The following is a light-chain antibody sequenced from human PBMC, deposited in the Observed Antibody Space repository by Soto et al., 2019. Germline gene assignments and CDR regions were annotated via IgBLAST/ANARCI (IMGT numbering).Light chain of an antibody. CDR3: QQYFKSPWT. Sequence: MGLTQSPGTLSLSPGERATLSCGASQTVSSNYLAWYQQKPGQAPRLLIYGASSRATGIPDRFSGSGSGTDFVLTISRLEPEDFAVYYCQQYFKSPWTFGQGTKVDIK. CDR1: QTVSSNY. J-gene: IGKJ1*01. V-gene: IGKV3-20*01. CDR2: GAS.